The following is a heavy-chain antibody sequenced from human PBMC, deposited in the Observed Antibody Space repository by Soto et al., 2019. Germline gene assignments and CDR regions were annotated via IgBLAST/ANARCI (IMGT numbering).Heavy chain of an antibody. CDR2: IRSKANSYAT. CDR1: GLTVSGSA. Sequence: ESLTMSCAAAGLTVSGSAMHWVRQACGKGLEWVGRIRSKANSYATAYAASVKGRFTISRDDSKNTAYLQMNSLKTEDTAVYYCTQRTGQYYYGSGSPNDAFDIWGQGTMVTVSS. J-gene: IGHJ3*02. V-gene: IGHV3-73*01. D-gene: IGHD3-10*01. CDR3: TQRTGQYYYGSGSPNDAFDI.